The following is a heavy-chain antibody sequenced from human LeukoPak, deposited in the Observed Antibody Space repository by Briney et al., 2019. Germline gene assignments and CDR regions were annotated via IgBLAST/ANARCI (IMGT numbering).Heavy chain of an antibody. V-gene: IGHV4-31*03. D-gene: IGHD3-22*01. J-gene: IGHJ6*02. CDR1: GGSISSGGYY. Sequence: SQTLSLTCTVSGGSISSGGYYWSWIRQHPGKGLEWIGYIYYSGSTYYNPSLKSRVTISVDTSKNQFSLKLGSVTAADTAVYYCASYYYDSSGFFGMDVWGQGTTVTVSS. CDR2: IYYSGST. CDR3: ASYYYDSSGFFGMDV.